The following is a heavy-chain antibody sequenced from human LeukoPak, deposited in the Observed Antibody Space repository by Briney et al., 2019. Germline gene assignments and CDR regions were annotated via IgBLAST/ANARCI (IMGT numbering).Heavy chain of an antibody. CDR1: GGSISSGGYY. D-gene: IGHD5-18*01. J-gene: IGHJ4*02. V-gene: IGHV4-31*03. Sequence: KTSETLSLTCTVSGGSISSGGYYWSWIRQHPGKGLEWIGYIYYSGSTYYNPSLKSRVTISVDTSKNQFSLKLSSVTAADTAVYYCARSPPLKYGYDYWGQGTLVTVSS. CDR2: IYYSGST. CDR3: ARSPPLKYGYDY.